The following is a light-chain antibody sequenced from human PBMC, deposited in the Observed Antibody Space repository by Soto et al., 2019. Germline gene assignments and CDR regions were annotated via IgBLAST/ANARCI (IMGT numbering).Light chain of an antibody. V-gene: IGKV1-27*01. J-gene: IGKJ1*01. Sequence: DIQMTQSPSSLSASVGDRVTITCRASQGISNYFAWYQQKPGKVPQLLIYAASTLQSGVPSRFSGNGSGTYFTLTISSLQPEDVEAYYCQKYNSAPRSFGRGTKVVIK. CDR2: AAS. CDR1: QGISNY. CDR3: QKYNSAPRS.